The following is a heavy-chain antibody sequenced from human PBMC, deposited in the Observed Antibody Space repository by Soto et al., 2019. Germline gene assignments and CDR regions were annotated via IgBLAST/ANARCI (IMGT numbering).Heavy chain of an antibody. J-gene: IGHJ3*02. Sequence: QVQLVQSGAEVKKPGASVKVSCKASGYTFTSYYMHWVRQAPGQGLEWMGIINPSGGSTSYAQKFQGGVTMTRDTSTSTFYRERSSLRSGAPAVYYCAREGRGSQPDAFDIWAQGTRVTFS. CDR2: INPSGGST. V-gene: IGHV1-46*03. CDR1: GYTFTSYY. D-gene: IGHD3-10*01. CDR3: AREGRGSQPDAFDI.